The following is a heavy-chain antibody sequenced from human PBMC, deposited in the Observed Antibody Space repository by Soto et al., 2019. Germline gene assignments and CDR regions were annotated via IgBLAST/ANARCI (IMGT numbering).Heavy chain of an antibody. Sequence: VGSLRLSCAASGFTFSNAWMSWVRQAPGKGLEWVGRIKSKTDGGTTDYAAPVKGRFTISRDDSKNTLYLQMNSLKTEDTAVYYCTTAWTYYYDSSGYYRPAEYFQHWGQGTLVTV. D-gene: IGHD3-22*01. J-gene: IGHJ1*01. CDR3: TTAWTYYYDSSGYYRPAEYFQH. V-gene: IGHV3-15*01. CDR2: IKSKTDGGTT. CDR1: GFTFSNAW.